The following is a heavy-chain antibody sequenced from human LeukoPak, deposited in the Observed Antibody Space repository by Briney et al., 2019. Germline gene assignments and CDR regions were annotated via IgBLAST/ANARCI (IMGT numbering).Heavy chain of an antibody. CDR2: INHSGST. D-gene: IGHD3-10*01. V-gene: IGHV4-34*01. CDR1: GGSFSGYY. J-gene: IGHJ5*02. Sequence: SETLSLTCAVYGGSFSGYYWSWIRQPPGKGLEWIGEINHSGSTNYIPSLKSRVTISVDTSKNQFSLKLSSVTAADTAVYYCASSGAGNWFDPWGQGTLVTVSS. CDR3: ASSGAGNWFDP.